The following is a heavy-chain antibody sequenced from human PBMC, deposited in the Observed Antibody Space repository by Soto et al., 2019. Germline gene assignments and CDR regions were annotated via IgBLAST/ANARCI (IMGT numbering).Heavy chain of an antibody. CDR2: INADGTST. CDR3: VKVLARGVGVPRFYFDS. CDR1: GFTFSNSC. D-gene: IGHD2-2*01. V-gene: IGHV3-74*01. Sequence: DVQLVESGGGLVQPGGSLRLSCAASGFTFSNSCMHWVRQVSGKGLEWVSRINADGTSTSYADSVKGRFTISRDNAKNTLYLHVNSLRVEDTAVYYCVKVLARGVGVPRFYFDSWGQGALVTVSS. J-gene: IGHJ4*02.